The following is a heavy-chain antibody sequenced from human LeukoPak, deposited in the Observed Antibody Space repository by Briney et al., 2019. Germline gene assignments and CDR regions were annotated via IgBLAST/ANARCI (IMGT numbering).Heavy chain of an antibody. CDR3: AREGGPYRPLDY. J-gene: IGHJ4*02. CDR1: GGPITNTNY. V-gene: IGHV4-4*02. Sequence: SDTLSLTCGVSGGPITNTNYWTWVRQPPGKGLEWIGEVNLQGSTNYNPSLMGRVAIAVDTSENHISLQFTSVTAADTAVYYCAREGGPYRPLDYSGQGTLVTVSS. CDR2: VNLQGST.